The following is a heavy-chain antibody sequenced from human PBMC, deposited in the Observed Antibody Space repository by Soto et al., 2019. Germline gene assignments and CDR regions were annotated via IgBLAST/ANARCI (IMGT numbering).Heavy chain of an antibody. Sequence: ASVKVSCKASGGTFSSYAISWVRQAPGQGLEWMGGIIPIFGTANYAQKFQGRVTITADESTSTAYMELSSLRSEDTAVYYCARTGFLLLSPYYYYYGMDVWGQGTTVTVSS. CDR2: IIPIFGTA. CDR1: GGTFSSYA. D-gene: IGHD2-21*02. V-gene: IGHV1-69*13. CDR3: ARTGFLLLSPYYYYYGMDV. J-gene: IGHJ6*02.